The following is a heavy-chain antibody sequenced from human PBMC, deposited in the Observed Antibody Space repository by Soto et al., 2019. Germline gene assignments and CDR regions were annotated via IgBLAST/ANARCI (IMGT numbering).Heavy chain of an antibody. CDR3: ARHRLTNARWLGTGPIDY. CDR2: IYPGDSDT. D-gene: IGHD6-19*01. CDR1: GYSFTSYW. J-gene: IGHJ4*02. V-gene: IGHV5-51*01. Sequence: GESLKLSCKGSGYSFTSYWIGWVRQMPGKGLEWMGIIYPGDSDTRYSPSFQGQVTISADKSISTAYLQWSSLKASDTAMYYCARHRLTNARWLGTGPIDYWGQGTLVTVSS.